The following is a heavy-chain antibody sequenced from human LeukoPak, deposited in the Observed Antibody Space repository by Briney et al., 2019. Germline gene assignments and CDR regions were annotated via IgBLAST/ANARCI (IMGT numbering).Heavy chain of an antibody. CDR3: AAGPYGGNTPFDY. V-gene: IGHV3-23*01. CDR2: LSPSGASI. Sequence: GGSLRLSCAASGFTFSSYAMNWVRQAPGRGLEWVSSLSPSGASIYYADSVKGRFTISRDNSKNTLYLRMNNLRAEDTALYYCAAGPYGGNTPFDYWGQGTLVTISS. CDR1: GFTFSSYA. D-gene: IGHD4-23*01. J-gene: IGHJ4*02.